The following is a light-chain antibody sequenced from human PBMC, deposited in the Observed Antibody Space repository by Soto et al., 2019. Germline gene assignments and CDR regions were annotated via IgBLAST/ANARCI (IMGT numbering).Light chain of an antibody. Sequence: IQLTQSPSTLSASVGERVTIACRASQSISSSWAWYQQKPGKAPNLLIYKASSLQTGVPSRFSGSGSGTEFTLTISSLQPDDFATYYCQQYNQYPYTFGQGTKLEIK. CDR3: QQYNQYPYT. CDR2: KAS. J-gene: IGKJ2*01. V-gene: IGKV1-5*03. CDR1: QSISSS.